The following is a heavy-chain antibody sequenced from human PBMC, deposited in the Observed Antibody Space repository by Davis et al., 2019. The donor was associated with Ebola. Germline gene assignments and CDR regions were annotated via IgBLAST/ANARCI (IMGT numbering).Heavy chain of an antibody. CDR2: ISSSSSYI. D-gene: IGHD1-26*01. V-gene: IGHV3-21*01. J-gene: IGHJ5*02. CDR3: ARDRGFFWFDP. Sequence: GESLKTSCAASGFTFSSYSMNWVRQAPGKGLEWVSSISSSSSYIYYADSVKGRFTISRDNAKNSLYLQMNSLRAEDTAVYYCARDRGFFWFDPWGQGTLVTVSS. CDR1: GFTFSSYS.